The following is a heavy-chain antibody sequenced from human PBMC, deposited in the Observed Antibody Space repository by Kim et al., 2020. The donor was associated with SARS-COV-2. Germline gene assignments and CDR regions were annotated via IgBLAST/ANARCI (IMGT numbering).Heavy chain of an antibody. D-gene: IGHD2-2*03. Sequence: GGSLRLSCTTSGFTFTGYAMSWVRQAPGKGLEWVSSIDGSDGTTYYVDSVKGRFTISGDNSKNTLYLQMSNLRADDTAVYYCMKGGWGWIWDHWGQEPWS. CDR1: GFTFTGYA. CDR2: IDGSDGTT. V-gene: IGHV3-23*01. J-gene: IGHJ4*01. CDR3: MKGGWGWIWDH.